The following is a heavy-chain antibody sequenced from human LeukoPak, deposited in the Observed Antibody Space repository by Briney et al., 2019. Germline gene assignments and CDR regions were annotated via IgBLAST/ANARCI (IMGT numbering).Heavy chain of an antibody. CDR2: INWNGGST. V-gene: IGHV3-20*04. Sequence: AGGSLRLSCAASGFTFDDYGMSWVRQAPGKGLEWVSGINWNGGSTGYADSMKGRFTISRDNAKNSLYLQMNSLRAEDTALYYCARRDIVVVPAAIFGAFDIWGQGTMVTVSS. CDR1: GFTFDDYG. J-gene: IGHJ3*02. CDR3: ARRDIVVVPAAIFGAFDI. D-gene: IGHD2-2*02.